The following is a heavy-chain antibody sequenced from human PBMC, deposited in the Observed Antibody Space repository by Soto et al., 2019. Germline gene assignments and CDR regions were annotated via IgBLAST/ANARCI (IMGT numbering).Heavy chain of an antibody. CDR2: IYYSGST. Sequence: SETLSLTCTVSGGSISSGGYYWSWIRQHPGKGLEWIGYIYYSGSTYYNPSLKSRVTISVDTSKNQFSLKLSSVTAADTAVYYCAYSGYDFGANYYYYYMDVWGKGTTVTVSS. CDR1: GGSISSGGYY. J-gene: IGHJ6*03. CDR3: AYSGYDFGANYYYYYMDV. V-gene: IGHV4-31*03. D-gene: IGHD5-12*01.